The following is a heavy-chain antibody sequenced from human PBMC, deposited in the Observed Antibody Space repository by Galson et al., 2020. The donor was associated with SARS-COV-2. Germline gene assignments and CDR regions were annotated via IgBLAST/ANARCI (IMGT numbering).Heavy chain of an antibody. Sequence: SGTLSLTCRLSGGSISTSNYYWAWIRPPPGKGREWIGSFYYGGDSYYNPSLQSRVTISADTSKNQFSLKLRSVTAADTAVYYCARDYSSSSGADFWGQGTLVTVSS. CDR3: ARDYSSSSGADF. V-gene: IGHV4-39*07. CDR2: FYYGGDS. CDR1: GGSISTSNYY. J-gene: IGHJ4*02. D-gene: IGHD6-6*01.